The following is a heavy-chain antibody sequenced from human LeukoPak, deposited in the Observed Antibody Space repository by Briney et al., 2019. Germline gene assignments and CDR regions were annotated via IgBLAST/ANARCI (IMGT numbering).Heavy chain of an antibody. J-gene: IGHJ4*02. V-gene: IGHV3-7*03. CDR1: GFTFSTYW. CDR2: IKGDESAK. D-gene: IGHD3-22*01. CDR3: TKDEGSMIVRPFDY. Sequence: PGGSLRLSCAASGFTFSTYWMAWVRQAPGKGLEWVANIKGDESAKHQADSVKGRFTISRDNVQNSVYLQMSSLRTEDTALYYCTKDEGSMIVRPFDYWGQGTLVTVSS.